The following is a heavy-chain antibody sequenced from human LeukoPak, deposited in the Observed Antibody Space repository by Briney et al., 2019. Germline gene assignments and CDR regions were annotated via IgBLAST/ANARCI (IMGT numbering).Heavy chain of an antibody. V-gene: IGHV3-21*01. D-gene: IGHD6-13*01. Sequence: SGGSLRLSCAASGFTFSSYSMNWVRQAPGKGLEWVSSISSSSSYIYYADSVKGRFTISRDNAKNSLYLQMNSLRAEDTAVYYCARESNAYSSSWSTVRNWFDPWGQGTLVTVSS. J-gene: IGHJ5*02. CDR1: GFTFSSYS. CDR2: ISSSSSYI. CDR3: ARESNAYSSSWSTVRNWFDP.